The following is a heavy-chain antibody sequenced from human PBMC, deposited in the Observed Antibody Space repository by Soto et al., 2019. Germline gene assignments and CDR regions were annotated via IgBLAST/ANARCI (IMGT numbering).Heavy chain of an antibody. V-gene: IGHV1-18*01. D-gene: IGHD3-22*01. CDR1: GYTFTSYG. CDR2: ISAYNGNT. CDR3: ARDGGYHYDSSGYYWFDP. J-gene: IGHJ5*02. Sequence: ASVKVSCKASGYTFTSYGISWVRQAPGQGLEWMGWISAYNGNTNYAQKLQGRVTMTTDTSTSTAYMELRSLRSDDTAVYYCARDGGYHYDSSGYYWFDPWGQGTLVTVSS.